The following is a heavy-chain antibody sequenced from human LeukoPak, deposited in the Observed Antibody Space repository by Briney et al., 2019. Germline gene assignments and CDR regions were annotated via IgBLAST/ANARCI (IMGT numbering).Heavy chain of an antibody. V-gene: IGHV3-23*01. CDR2: IFPSGGEI. Sequence: PGGSLRLSCAASGFTFSTFAMIWVRQPPGKGLEWVSSIFPSGGEIHYADSVRGRFTISRDNSKSILALQMNSLRAEDTAIYYCATYRQVLLPFESWGQGTLVTASS. CDR3: ATYRQVLLPFES. CDR1: GFTFSTFA. D-gene: IGHD5-18*01. J-gene: IGHJ4*02.